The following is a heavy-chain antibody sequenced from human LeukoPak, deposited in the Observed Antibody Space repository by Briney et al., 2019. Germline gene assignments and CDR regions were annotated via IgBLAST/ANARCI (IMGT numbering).Heavy chain of an antibody. CDR2: IKQDGSEK. D-gene: IGHD5/OR15-5a*01. V-gene: IGHV3-7*01. Sequence: GGSLRLSCAASGFTFSSYWMSWVRQAPGKGLEWVANIKQDGSEKYYVDSVKGRFTISRENAKNSLYLQMNTLRDGDTAMYYCIRGGIRVSGIDAFDIWGQGTMVTVSS. J-gene: IGHJ3*02. CDR3: IRGGIRVSGIDAFDI. CDR1: GFTFSSYW.